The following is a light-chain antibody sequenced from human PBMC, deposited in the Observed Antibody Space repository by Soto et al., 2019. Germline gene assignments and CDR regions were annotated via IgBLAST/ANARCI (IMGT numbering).Light chain of an antibody. V-gene: IGKV3-20*01. CDR3: QQYGSSPQA. J-gene: IGKJ1*01. CDR2: DAS. CDR1: QSVSSF. Sequence: ESVFTLSPGTLSLSTGERASLSCSASQSVSSFLAWYQQKPGQAPRLLIYDASSRATGIPDRFSGSGSGTDFTLTISRLEPEDFAVYYCQQYGSSPQAFGQGTKVDIK.